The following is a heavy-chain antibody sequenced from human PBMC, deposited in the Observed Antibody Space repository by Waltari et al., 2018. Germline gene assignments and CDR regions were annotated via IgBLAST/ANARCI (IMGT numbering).Heavy chain of an antibody. CDR2: IYTSGST. J-gene: IGHJ4*02. CDR1: GGSISSGSYY. CDR3: ARGGTLRATADY. V-gene: IGHV4-61*02. D-gene: IGHD3-16*01. Sequence: QVQLQESGPGLVKPSQTLSLTCTVSGGSISSGSYYWRWIRQPAGKGLEWIGRIYTSGSTNYNPSLKSRVTISVDTSKNQFSLKLSSVTAADTAVYYCARGGTLRATADYWGQGTLVTVSS.